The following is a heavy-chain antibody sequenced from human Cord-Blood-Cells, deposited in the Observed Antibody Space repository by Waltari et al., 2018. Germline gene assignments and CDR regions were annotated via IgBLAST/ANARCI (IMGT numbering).Heavy chain of an antibody. D-gene: IGHD3-3*01. J-gene: IGHJ4*02. CDR2: IYPGDSDT. CDR3: ARLQYDFWSGYSLDY. V-gene: IGHV5-51*01. CDR1: GYSFTSYW. Sequence: AEVKKPGESLKISCKGSGYSFTSYWIGWVRQMPGKGLEWMGIIYPGDSDTRYSPSFQGQVTISADKSISTAYLQWSSLKASDIAMYYCARLQYDFWSGYSLDYWGQGTLVTVSS.